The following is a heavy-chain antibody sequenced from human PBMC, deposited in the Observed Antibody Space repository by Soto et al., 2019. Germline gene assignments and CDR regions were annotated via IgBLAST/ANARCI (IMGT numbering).Heavy chain of an antibody. D-gene: IGHD2-2*01. J-gene: IGHJ4*02. Sequence: GGSLILSWAASGFTFTNYLMTWVRPAPGKGLEWVSSIDKSGGDTYYADSVKGRFTISRDNSKNTLYLQMNGLRAEDTALHYCAKDTYSRSWYFWGQGTLVTVSS. CDR1: GFTFTNYL. CDR3: AKDTYSRSWYF. V-gene: IGHV3-23*05. CDR2: IDKSGGDT.